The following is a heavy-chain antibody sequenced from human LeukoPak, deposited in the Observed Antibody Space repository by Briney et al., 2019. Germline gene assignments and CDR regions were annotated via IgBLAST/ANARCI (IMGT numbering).Heavy chain of an antibody. CDR3: ACSTTGTTWGLYGMDV. V-gene: IGHV1-2*04. Sequence: SSVQVSCKASGYTFTGYYMHWVRPAPGQGLEWMGWINPNSCGTNYAQKFQGWVNMTRDTSSSTAYMALRRLRSHDTAVYYCACSTTGTTWGLYGMDVWGKGTTVTVSS. CDR1: GYTFTGYY. CDR2: INPNSCGT. D-gene: IGHD1-1*01. J-gene: IGHJ6*04.